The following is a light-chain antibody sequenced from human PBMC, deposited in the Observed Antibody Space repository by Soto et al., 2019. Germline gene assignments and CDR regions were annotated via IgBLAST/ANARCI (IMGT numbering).Light chain of an antibody. J-gene: IGKJ1*01. CDR1: QGISSY. CDR3: QQYYSYPQT. V-gene: IGKV1-8*01. CDR2: AAS. Sequence: IQLTHSPSFLSSSVVYRVTITGRASQGISSYLAWYQQKPGKAPKLLIYAASTLQSGVPSRFSGSGSGTDFTLTISCLQSEDFATYYCQQYYSYPQTFGQGTKVDI.